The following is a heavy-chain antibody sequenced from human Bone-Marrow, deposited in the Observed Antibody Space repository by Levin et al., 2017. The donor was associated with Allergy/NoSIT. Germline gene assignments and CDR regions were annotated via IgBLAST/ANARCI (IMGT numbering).Heavy chain of an antibody. J-gene: IGHJ5*02. V-gene: IGHV1-69*13. CDR2: IIPMFGTI. D-gene: IGHD3-10*01. Sequence: SVKVSCKASGGAFRTYTINWVRQAPGQGLEWMGMIIPMFGTINHAQKFLDRVAISADESTSTAYMELNSLTSDDTTVYYCAREYGGHFFDPWGQGTLVTVSS. CDR1: GGAFRTYT. CDR3: AREYGGHFFDP.